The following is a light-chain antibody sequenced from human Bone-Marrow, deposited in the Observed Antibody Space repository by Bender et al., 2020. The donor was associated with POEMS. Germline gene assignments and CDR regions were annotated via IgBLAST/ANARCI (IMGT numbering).Light chain of an antibody. J-gene: IGLJ1*01. Sequence: QSALTQPASVSGSPGQSITISCTGTSTDVGGYNYVSWYQQHPGKAPRLVIYEVSNRPSGVSNRFSGSKSGNTASLTISGLQAEDEADYYCSSFSNSEVFGTGTKVTVL. V-gene: IGLV2-14*03. CDR3: SSFSNSEV. CDR2: EVS. CDR1: STDVGGYNY.